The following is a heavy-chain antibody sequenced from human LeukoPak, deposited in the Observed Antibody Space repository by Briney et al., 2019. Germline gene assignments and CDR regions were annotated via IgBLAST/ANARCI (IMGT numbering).Heavy chain of an antibody. CDR2: ISGSADTA. D-gene: IGHD3-22*01. V-gene: IGHV3-48*03. Sequence: GGSLRLSCAASGFTFSSYEINWVRQAPGKGLEWISYISGSADTAYYADSVKGRFTMSRANARNSLYLQMNSLGAEDTAVYYCTRVGQSYSSSGQALDHWGQGTLVTVSS. CDR1: GFTFSSYE. CDR3: TRVGQSYSSSGQALDH. J-gene: IGHJ4*02.